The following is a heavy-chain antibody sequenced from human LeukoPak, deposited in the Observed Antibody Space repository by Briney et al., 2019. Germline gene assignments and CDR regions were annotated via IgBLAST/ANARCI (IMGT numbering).Heavy chain of an antibody. CDR2: IYSGGST. V-gene: IGHV3-66*02. CDR3: ARRYCSSTSCGYFDY. Sequence: GGSLRLSCAASGFTVSSNYMSWVRQAPGKGLEWVSVIYSGGSTYYAGSVKGRFTISRDNSKNTLYLQMNSLRAEDTAVYYCARRYCSSTSCGYFDYWGQGTLVTVSS. CDR1: GFTVSSNY. D-gene: IGHD2-2*01. J-gene: IGHJ4*02.